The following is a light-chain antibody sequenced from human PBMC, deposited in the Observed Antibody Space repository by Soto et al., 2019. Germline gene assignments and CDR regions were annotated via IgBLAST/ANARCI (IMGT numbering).Light chain of an antibody. CDR1: ASDIGGYSF. V-gene: IGLV2-8*01. Sequence: QSALTQPPSASGSPGQSVAISCTGTASDIGGYSFVSWYQQHPGKAPKLLIYDVNKRPSGVPDRFSGSKSGNTASLTVSGLQVEDEAEYYCSAHGGTNPYVFGTGTKVTVL. CDR3: SAHGGTNPYV. J-gene: IGLJ1*01. CDR2: DVN.